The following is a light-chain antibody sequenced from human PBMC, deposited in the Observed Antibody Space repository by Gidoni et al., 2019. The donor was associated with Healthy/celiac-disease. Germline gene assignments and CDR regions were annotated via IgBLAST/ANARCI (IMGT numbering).Light chain of an antibody. CDR1: QDISNY. CDR2: DAS. Sequence: DIQMTQSPSSLSASVGDRVTITCQASQDISNYLNWYQRKPGKAPKLLIYDASNLETGVPSRFSGSGSGTDFTFTISSLQPEDIATYYCQQYDNLPPLTFGGGTKEEIK. V-gene: IGKV1-33*01. J-gene: IGKJ4*01. CDR3: QQYDNLPPLT.